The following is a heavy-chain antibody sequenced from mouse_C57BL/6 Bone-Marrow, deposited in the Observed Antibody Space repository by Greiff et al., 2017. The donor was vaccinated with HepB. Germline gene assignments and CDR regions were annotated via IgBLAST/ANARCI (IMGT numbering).Heavy chain of an antibody. V-gene: IGHV1-59*01. Sequence: VQLQQSGPQLVWPGASVKVSCKASGYSFTTYWMHWVRQRPGQGLEWIGMIDPSDSETKLNHKFEDKATLTVDRSSSTVYVQLTRLTSEDSSIYYCARGVYCYGSPSVAYWGQGTMVTVSA. J-gene: IGHJ3*01. CDR3: ARGVYCYGSPSVAY. CDR2: IDPSDSET. D-gene: IGHD1-1*01. CDR1: GYSFTTYW.